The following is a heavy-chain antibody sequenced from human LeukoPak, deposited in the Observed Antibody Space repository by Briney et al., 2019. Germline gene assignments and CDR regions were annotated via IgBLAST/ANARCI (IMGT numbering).Heavy chain of an antibody. D-gene: IGHD4-17*01. CDR2: IYHSGST. Sequence: PSETLSLTCTVSGYSISSGYYWGWIRQPPGKGLEWIGSIYHSGSTYYNPSLKSRVTISVDTSKNQFSLKLSSVTAADTAVYYCARAVRSWVYYYYMDVWAKGPRSPSP. V-gene: IGHV4-38-2*02. CDR1: GYSISSGYY. J-gene: IGHJ6*03. CDR3: ARAVRSWVYYYYMDV.